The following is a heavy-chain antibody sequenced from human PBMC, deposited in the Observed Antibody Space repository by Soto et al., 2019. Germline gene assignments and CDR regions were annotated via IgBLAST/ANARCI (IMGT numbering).Heavy chain of an antibody. CDR3: AKVVPHDSSSWPYYYYYGMDV. Sequence: GGSLRLSCAASGFTFSSYAMSWVRQAPGKGLEWVSAISGSGGSTYYADSVKGRFTISRDNSKNTLYLQMNSLRAEDTAVYYCAKVVPHDSSSWPYYYYYGMDVRGQGTTVTVSS. J-gene: IGHJ6*02. V-gene: IGHV3-23*01. D-gene: IGHD6-13*01. CDR1: GFTFSSYA. CDR2: ISGSGGST.